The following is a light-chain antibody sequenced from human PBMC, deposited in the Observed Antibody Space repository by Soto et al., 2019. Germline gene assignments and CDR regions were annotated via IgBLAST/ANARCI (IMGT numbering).Light chain of an antibody. J-gene: IGLJ2*01. CDR3: SSCTSGSTVL. CDR2: DVS. CDR1: SRDVGAYNF. V-gene: IGLV2-14*03. Sequence: QSALTQPASVSGSPGQSITISCTGTSRDVGAYNFVSWYQQHPGKAPKLIIYDVSNRPSGVSDRFSGSKSGNTASLTISGRQTEDEADYYCSSCTSGSTVLFGGGTLLTVL.